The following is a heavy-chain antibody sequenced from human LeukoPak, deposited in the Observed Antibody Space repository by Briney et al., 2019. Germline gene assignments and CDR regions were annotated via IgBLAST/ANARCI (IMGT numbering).Heavy chain of an antibody. V-gene: IGHV3-23*01. CDR2: ISGSGGST. CDR1: GFTFSSYA. D-gene: IGHD4-17*01. CDR3: ARGALYQYYLDYWG. J-gene: IGHJ4*02. Sequence: GSLRLSCAASGFTFSSYAMSWVRQAPGKGLEWVSAISGSGGSTYYADSVKGRFTISRDNAKNTVYLQMNSLRVEDTAVYYCARGALYQYYLDYWGWGQGTLVTVSS.